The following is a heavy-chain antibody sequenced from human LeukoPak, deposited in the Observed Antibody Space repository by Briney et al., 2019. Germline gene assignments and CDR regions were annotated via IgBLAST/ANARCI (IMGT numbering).Heavy chain of an antibody. J-gene: IGHJ6*02. V-gene: IGHV1-2*02. D-gene: IGHD3-3*01. CDR1: GYTFTGYY. Sequence: ASVKVSCKASGYTFTGYYMHWVRQAPRQGLEWMGWINPNSGGTNYAQKLQGRVTMTRDTSISTAYMELSRLRSDDTAVYYCASTPSYDFWSGYYPRRDYYGMDVWGQGTTVTVSS. CDR2: INPNSGGT. CDR3: ASTPSYDFWSGYYPRRDYYGMDV.